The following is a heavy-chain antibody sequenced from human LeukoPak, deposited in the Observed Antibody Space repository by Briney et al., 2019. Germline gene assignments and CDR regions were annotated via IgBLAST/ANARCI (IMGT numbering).Heavy chain of an antibody. D-gene: IGHD2-2*01. CDR1: GGSISSYY. V-gene: IGHV4-59*01. Sequence: SETLSLTCTVSGGSISSYYWSWIRQPPGKGLEWLGYIYYSGSTNYNPSLKSRVTISVDTSKNQFSLKLSSVTAADTAVYYCARGAVVVLAAMGTSNWFDPWGQGTLVTVSS. J-gene: IGHJ5*02. CDR2: IYYSGST. CDR3: ARGAVVVLAAMGTSNWFDP.